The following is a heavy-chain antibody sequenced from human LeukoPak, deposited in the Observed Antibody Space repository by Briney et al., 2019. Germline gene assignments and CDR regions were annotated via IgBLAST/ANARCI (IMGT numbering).Heavy chain of an antibody. D-gene: IGHD2-15*01. CDR2: ISYDGSNK. CDR3: ARARSPPSYSCLGY. V-gene: IGHV3-30-3*01. Sequence: GGSLRLSCAASGFTFSSYAMHWVRQAPGKGLEWVAVISYDGSNKYYADSVKGRFTISRDNSKSTLYLQMNSLRAEDTAVYYCARARSPPSYSCLGYWGQGTLVTVSS. J-gene: IGHJ4*02. CDR1: GFTFSSYA.